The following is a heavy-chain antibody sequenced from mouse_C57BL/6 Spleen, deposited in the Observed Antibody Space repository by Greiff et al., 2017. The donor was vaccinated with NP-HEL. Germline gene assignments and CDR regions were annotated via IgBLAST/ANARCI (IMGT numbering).Heavy chain of an antibody. Sequence: QVQLQQSGPELVKPGASVKISCKASGYSFTSYYIHWVKQRPGQGLEWIGWIYPGSGNTKYNEKFKGKATLTADTSSSTAYMQLSSLTSEDSAVYYCAIPSLYDYDGFAYWGQGTLVTVSA. J-gene: IGHJ3*01. CDR3: AIPSLYDYDGFAY. D-gene: IGHD2-4*01. CDR2: IYPGSGNT. V-gene: IGHV1-66*01. CDR1: GYSFTSYY.